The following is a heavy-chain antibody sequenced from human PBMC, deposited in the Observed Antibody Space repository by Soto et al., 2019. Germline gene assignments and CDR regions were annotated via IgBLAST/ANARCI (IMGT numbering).Heavy chain of an antibody. CDR3: AKGQAFATGYYQMPHNIDY. V-gene: IGHV4-61*01. CDR1: GGSVSSGSYY. J-gene: IGHJ4*02. Sequence: SETLSLTCTVSGGSVSSGSYYWSWIRQPPGKGLEYIGYLYYSGSTNYKPSLKSRVTIPVDTPKNQFPLKLTSVTAADTALYYCAKGQAFATGYYQMPHNIDYWGQGTLVTVSS. D-gene: IGHD3-9*01. CDR2: LYYSGST.